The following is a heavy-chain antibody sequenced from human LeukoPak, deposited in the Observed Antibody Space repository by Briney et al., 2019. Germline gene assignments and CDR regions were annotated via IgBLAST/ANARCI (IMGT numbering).Heavy chain of an antibody. D-gene: IGHD6-19*01. Sequence: ASVKVSCKTSGYTFTGYYVHWVRQAPGQGLEWMGRINPNSGDTNYAQKFQGRVTMTRDTSISTAYMELSRLRSDDTAVYYCATIAVAGPFDYWGQGTLVTVSS. V-gene: IGHV1-2*06. CDR2: INPNSGDT. CDR3: ATIAVAGPFDY. J-gene: IGHJ4*02. CDR1: GYTFTGYY.